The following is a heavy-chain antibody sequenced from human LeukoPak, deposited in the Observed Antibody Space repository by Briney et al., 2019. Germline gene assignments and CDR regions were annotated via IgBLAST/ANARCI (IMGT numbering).Heavy chain of an antibody. CDR1: GITFSMYS. J-gene: IGHJ6*04. Sequence: TGVSLRLSCAASGITFSMYSMNWVRQAPGKGLEWVSYISSSSSIKYYADSVKGRFTISRDNAKDSLYLQMNSLRVEDTAVYYCSGENTEYSTSGLGVWGKGTTVTVSS. CDR3: SGENTEYSTSGLGV. CDR2: ISSSSSIK. V-gene: IGHV3-48*01. D-gene: IGHD6-6*01.